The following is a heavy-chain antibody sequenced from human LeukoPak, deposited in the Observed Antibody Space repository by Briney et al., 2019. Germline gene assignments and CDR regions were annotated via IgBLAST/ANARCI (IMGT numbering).Heavy chain of an antibody. Sequence: GGSLRLSCTASGFTFSAYAMMWVRQAPGKGPEWVSAIRGGGGSAFYADSVKGRFTISRDNSKYTLFLQMNSLRAEDTAVYYCARDPNGDYIGAFDMWGPGTTVTVSS. CDR3: ARDPNGDYIGAFDM. V-gene: IGHV3-23*01. J-gene: IGHJ6*02. CDR1: GFTFSAYA. CDR2: IRGGGGSA. D-gene: IGHD4-17*01.